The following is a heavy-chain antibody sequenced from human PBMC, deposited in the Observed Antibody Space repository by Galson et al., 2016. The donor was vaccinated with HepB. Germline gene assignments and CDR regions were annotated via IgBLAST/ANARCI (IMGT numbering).Heavy chain of an antibody. CDR1: GASVSSSNCY. D-gene: IGHD1-14*01. CDR3: ARTLSPTNQYFFNS. V-gene: IGHV4-39*02. Sequence: ETLSLTCTVSGASVSSSNCYWGWIRQPPGKGLEWLASVSYSGTTDYKPSLRSRLTISADTSKNHFSLRLSSVTAADTAVYYCARTLSPTNQYFFNSWGHGTLVTVSS. J-gene: IGHJ4*01. CDR2: VSYSGTT.